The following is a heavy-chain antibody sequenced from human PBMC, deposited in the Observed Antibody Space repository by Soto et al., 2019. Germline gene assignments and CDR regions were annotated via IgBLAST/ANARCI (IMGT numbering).Heavy chain of an antibody. CDR1: GYTFSPYG. V-gene: IGHV1-18*01. D-gene: IGHD3-22*01. Sequence: ASVKVSCKTSGYTFSPYGISWVRQAPGQGLEWMGWINPYNGNTDYAENLQGRVTMTTETSTNTAFMELRSLKSDDTGIYFCARTRVGVPRWIVGTFDYWGQGTLVTVYS. J-gene: IGHJ4*02. CDR2: INPYNGNT. CDR3: ARTRVGVPRWIVGTFDY.